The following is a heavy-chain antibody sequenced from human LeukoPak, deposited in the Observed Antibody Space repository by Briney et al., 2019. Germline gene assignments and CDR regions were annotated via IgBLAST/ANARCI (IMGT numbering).Heavy chain of an antibody. CDR2: INWNGGST. Sequence: GGPLRLSCAASGFTLSDYRMHWVRQAPGKGLEWVSGINWNGGSTGYADSVKGRFTISRDNAKNSLYLQMNSLRAEDTALYYCAREFYGASYAFDIWGQGTMVTVSS. V-gene: IGHV3-20*04. D-gene: IGHD4-17*01. J-gene: IGHJ3*02. CDR1: GFTLSDYR. CDR3: AREFYGASYAFDI.